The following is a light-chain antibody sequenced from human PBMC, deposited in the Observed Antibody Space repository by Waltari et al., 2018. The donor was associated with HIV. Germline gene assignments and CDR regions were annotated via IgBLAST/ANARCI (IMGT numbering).Light chain of an antibody. V-gene: IGLV2-23*02. Sequence: QSALTQPASVSGSPGQSITISCTGTSSDVGGYNLVSWYQQHPGKAPKLMIYEVSKRPSGVSCRFSGSKSCNTASLTISGLQAEDEADYYCCAYAGSTTYVIFGGGTKLTVL. CDR1: SSDVGGYNL. CDR3: CAYAGSTTYVI. J-gene: IGLJ2*01. CDR2: EVS.